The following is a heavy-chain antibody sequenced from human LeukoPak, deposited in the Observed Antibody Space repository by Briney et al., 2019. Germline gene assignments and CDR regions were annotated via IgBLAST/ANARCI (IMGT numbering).Heavy chain of an antibody. J-gene: IGHJ4*02. V-gene: IGHV4-59*12. CDR1: GGSISSYY. D-gene: IGHD3-10*01. Sequence: PSETLSLTCTVSGGSISSYYWSWIRQPPGKGLEWIGYIYYSGSTNYNPSLKSRVTISVDTSKNQFSLKLSSVTAADTAVYYCARGEITMVRGVRKGFDYWGQGTLVTVSS. CDR3: ARGEITMVRGVRKGFDY. CDR2: IYYSGST.